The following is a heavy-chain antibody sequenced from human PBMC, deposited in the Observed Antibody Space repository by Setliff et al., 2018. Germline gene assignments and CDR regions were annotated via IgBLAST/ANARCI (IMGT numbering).Heavy chain of an antibody. D-gene: IGHD5-18*01. V-gene: IGHV1-18*01. Sequence: ASVKVSCKASGYTFTSYDINWVRQAPGQGLEWMGWISAYNGNTNYAQKLQGRVTMTTDTSTSTAYMELRSLRSDDTAVYYCARGDRWGYSYGPYYYYMDVWGKGTTVTVSS. CDR3: ARGDRWGYSYGPYYYYMDV. CDR1: GYTFTSYD. J-gene: IGHJ6*03. CDR2: ISAYNGNT.